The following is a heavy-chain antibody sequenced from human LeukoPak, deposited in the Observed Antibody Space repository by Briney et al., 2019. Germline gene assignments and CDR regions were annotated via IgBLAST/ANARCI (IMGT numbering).Heavy chain of an antibody. CDR3: AKARVTYCGGDCYFDY. V-gene: IGHV3-23*01. J-gene: IGHJ4*02. D-gene: IGHD2-21*02. CDR2: IYGSGDNI. Sequence: GGSLRLSCAASGFTFSSYAMKWVRQAPGKGLEWVSVIYGSGDNIHYADSVKGRFTISRDNSKNTVYLQMDSLRAEDTAVYYCAKARVTYCGGDCYFDYWGQGTLVTVSS. CDR1: GFTFSSYA.